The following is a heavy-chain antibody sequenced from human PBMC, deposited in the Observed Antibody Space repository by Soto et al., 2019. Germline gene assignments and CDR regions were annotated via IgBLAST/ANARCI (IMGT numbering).Heavy chain of an antibody. D-gene: IGHD6-19*01. V-gene: IGHV3-7*01. J-gene: IGHJ6*02. Sequence: EVQLVESGGGLVQPGGSLRLSCAASGFTFSSYWMSWVRQAPGKGLEWVANIKQDGSEKYYVESVKGRFTISRDNAKNSLYLQMNSLRAEDAAVYYCARFTVADPYGMDVWGQGTTVTVSS. CDR1: GFTFSSYW. CDR3: ARFTVADPYGMDV. CDR2: IKQDGSEK.